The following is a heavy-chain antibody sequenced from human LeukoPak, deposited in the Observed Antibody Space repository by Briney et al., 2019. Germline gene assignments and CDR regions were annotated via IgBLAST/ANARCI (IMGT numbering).Heavy chain of an antibody. Sequence: SETLSLTCDVFGGSFTDYFWTWIRQSPRKGLEWVGEINDYTGNTNYNPSLNSRVSISLEKSKNQFSLELRSVTAADTAVYYWARGRIAKIVVVHSFHYGMDVWGQGTTVTVSS. CDR1: GGSFTDYF. J-gene: IGHJ6*02. CDR2: INDYTGNT. CDR3: ARGRIAKIVVVHSFHYGMDV. V-gene: IGHV4-34*01. D-gene: IGHD3-22*01.